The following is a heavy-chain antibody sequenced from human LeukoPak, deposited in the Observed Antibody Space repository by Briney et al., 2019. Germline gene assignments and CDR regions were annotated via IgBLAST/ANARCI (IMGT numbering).Heavy chain of an antibody. CDR3: ARANGGGLGY. V-gene: IGHV1-46*01. J-gene: IGHJ4*02. D-gene: IGHD3-10*01. Sequence: ASVKVSCKTSGYTFSTYYMHWVRQAPGQGLEWLGIIHPTDGSTSYTQKIQGRVTMTRDTATGTVYLELSSLRSEDTAVYWCARANGGGLGYWGQGTLITVPS. CDR1: GYTFSTYY. CDR2: IHPTDGST.